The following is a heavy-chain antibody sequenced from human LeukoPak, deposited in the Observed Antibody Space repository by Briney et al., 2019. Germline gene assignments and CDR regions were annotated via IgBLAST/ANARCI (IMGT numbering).Heavy chain of an antibody. D-gene: IGHD1-26*01. CDR1: GYTFSSYY. V-gene: IGHV1-46*01. CDR3: ARGKWELLWLLF. Sequence: GASVKVSCKASGYTFSSYYIHWVRQAPGQGLEWMGIINPSGGSTSYAQKFQGRVSMTRDTSTSTVYMELSSPRSEDTAVYYCARGKWELLWLLFWGQGTLVTVSS. CDR2: INPSGGST. J-gene: IGHJ4*02.